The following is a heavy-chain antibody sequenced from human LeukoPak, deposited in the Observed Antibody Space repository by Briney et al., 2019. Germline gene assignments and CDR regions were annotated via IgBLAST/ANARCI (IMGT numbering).Heavy chain of an antibody. CDR3: ARSVAVAGGFDY. CDR2: IIPILGIA. J-gene: IGHJ4*02. D-gene: IGHD6-19*01. V-gene: IGHV1-69*02. Sequence: GASVKVSCKVSGYTLTELSMHWVRQAPGQGLEWMGRIIPILGIANYAQKFQGRVTITADKSTSTAYMELSSLRSEDTAVYYCARSVAVAGGFDYWGQGTLVTVSS. CDR1: GYTLTELS.